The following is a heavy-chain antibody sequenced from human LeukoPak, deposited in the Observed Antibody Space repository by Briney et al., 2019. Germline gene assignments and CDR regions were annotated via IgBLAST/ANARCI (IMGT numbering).Heavy chain of an antibody. V-gene: IGHV1-18*01. CDR2: ISAYNGNT. CDR3: ARATSPIWSSYYPFDF. CDR1: NYTFTNFG. J-gene: IGHJ4*02. Sequence: ASVKVSCKTSNYTFTNFGISWVRQAPGQGLEWMGWISAYNGNTVYAQNHQGRVTATTDTSTSTAYMELRSLRSDDTAVYYCARATSPIWSSYYPFDFWGQGTLVTVSS. D-gene: IGHD3-3*01.